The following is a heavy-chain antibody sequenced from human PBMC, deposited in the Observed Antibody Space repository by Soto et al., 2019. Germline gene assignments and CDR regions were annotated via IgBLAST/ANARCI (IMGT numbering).Heavy chain of an antibody. D-gene: IGHD1-26*01. CDR1: GFSFNTYS. Sequence: EVQLVESGGGLVQPGGSLRLSCAASGFSFNTYSMNWVRQAPGKGLEWLSYISGTSSTTYYADSVKGRFTISRDNAKNSLYLQMNSLRAEDTALYSCAREAPTIGSQYFQHWGQGTLVTVSS. CDR2: ISGTSSTT. V-gene: IGHV3-48*01. CDR3: AREAPTIGSQYFQH. J-gene: IGHJ1*01.